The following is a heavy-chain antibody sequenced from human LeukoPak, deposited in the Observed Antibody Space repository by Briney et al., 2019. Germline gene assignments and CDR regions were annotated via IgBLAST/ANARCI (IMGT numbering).Heavy chain of an antibody. CDR3: ARVYSSNWYAVYYGMDV. CDR1: GFTFSSYG. D-gene: IGHD6-13*01. J-gene: IGHJ6*04. Sequence: GGSLRLSCAASGFTFSSYGMHWVRQAPGKGLEWAAVTWYDGNHKYYADSVKGRFTISRDNSRNTLYLQMNSLRAEDTAVYYCARVYSSNWYAVYYGMDVWGKGTTVTVSS. CDR2: TWYDGNHK. V-gene: IGHV3-33*01.